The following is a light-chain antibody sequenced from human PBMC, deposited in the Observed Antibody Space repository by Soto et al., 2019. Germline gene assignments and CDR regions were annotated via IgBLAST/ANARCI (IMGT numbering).Light chain of an antibody. Sequence: EIVLTQSPGTLSLSPGERATLSCRATESVVSNYLAWYQLKPGQAPRLLIYDASNRATGIPDRFSGSGSGTDFTLTISRLEPEDFAVYYCQQYGSSGTFGQGTKVDIK. CDR2: DAS. CDR3: QQYGSSGT. CDR1: ESVVSNY. V-gene: IGKV3-20*01. J-gene: IGKJ1*01.